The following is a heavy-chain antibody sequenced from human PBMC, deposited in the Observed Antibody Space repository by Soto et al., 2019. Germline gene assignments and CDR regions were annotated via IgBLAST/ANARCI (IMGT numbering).Heavy chain of an antibody. CDR2: ISSTTNYI. CDR3: ARESEDLTSNFDY. V-gene: IGHV3-21*06. CDR1: GFTFTRYI. Sequence: LRLSCAASGFTFTRYIMNWVRQAPGKGLEWVSSISSTTNYIYYGDSMKGRFTISRDNAKNSLYLEMNSLRAEDTAVYYCARESEDLTSNFDYWGQGTLVTVSS. J-gene: IGHJ4*02.